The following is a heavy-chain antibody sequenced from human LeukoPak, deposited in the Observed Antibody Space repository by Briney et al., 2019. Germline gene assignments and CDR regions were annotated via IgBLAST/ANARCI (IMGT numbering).Heavy chain of an antibody. CDR3: ARAPYYDSSGYLDYFDY. CDR1: GFTFSSYE. CDR2: ISSSGSTI. V-gene: IGHV3-48*03. D-gene: IGHD3-22*01. J-gene: IGHJ4*02. Sequence: GGSLRLSCAASGFTFSSYEMNWVRQAPGKGLEWVSYISSSGSTIYYADSVKGRFTISRDNSKNTLYLQMNSLRAEDTAVYYCARAPYYDSSGYLDYFDYWGQGTLVTVSS.